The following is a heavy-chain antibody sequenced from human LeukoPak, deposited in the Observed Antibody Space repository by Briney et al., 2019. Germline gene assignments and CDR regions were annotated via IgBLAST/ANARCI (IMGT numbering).Heavy chain of an antibody. J-gene: IGHJ1*01. CDR2: IKHDGSEK. D-gene: IGHD6-19*01. CDR3: AKDRSSGWYSFQH. Sequence: GGSLRLSCAASGFTLSRYWMSWVRQAPGKGLEWVANIKHDGSEKYYADSVKGRFTISRDNSKNTLRLQMNSLRPEDTAVYYCAKDRSSGWYSFQHWGQGTLVSVSP. V-gene: IGHV3-7*01. CDR1: GFTLSRYW.